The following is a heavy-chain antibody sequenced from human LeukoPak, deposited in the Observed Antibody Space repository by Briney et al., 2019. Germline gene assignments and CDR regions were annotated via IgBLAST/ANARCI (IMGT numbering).Heavy chain of an antibody. J-gene: IGHJ4*02. CDR2: IYYSGST. CDR3: ARGAERDYGFYDY. CDR1: GGSISSGGYY. V-gene: IGHV4-31*03. Sequence: ASQTLSLTCTVSGGSISSGGYYWSWIRQHPGKGLEWIGYIYYSGSTYYNPSLKSRATISVDTSKNQFSLKLSSVTAADTAVYYCARGAERDYGFYDYWGQGTLVTVSS. D-gene: IGHD4-17*01.